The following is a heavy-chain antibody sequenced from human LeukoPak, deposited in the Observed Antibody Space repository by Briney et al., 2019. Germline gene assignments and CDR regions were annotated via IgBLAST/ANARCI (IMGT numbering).Heavy chain of an antibody. CDR3: ARHQSGGTYPLEF. D-gene: IGHD1-26*01. Sequence: PPETLSLTCTASGDSITKYYWNWVRQPPGKGLEWIAWIYYSGNTQYNPSLKSRVIISVDTAKNQFSLNLNSVRAADTAVYYCARHQSGGTYPLEFWGRGTQVTVSS. V-gene: IGHV4-59*08. CDR1: GDSITKYY. CDR2: IYYSGNT. J-gene: IGHJ4*02.